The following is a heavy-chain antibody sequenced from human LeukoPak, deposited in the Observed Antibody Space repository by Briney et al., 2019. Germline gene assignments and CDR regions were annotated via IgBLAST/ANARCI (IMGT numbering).Heavy chain of an antibody. D-gene: IGHD1-26*01. Sequence: PGGSLRLSCAASGFTFDNYRMSWVRQAPGKGQEWVSPVNADGGNTYYADSVKGRFTISRDNSKSTLILQMNSLRVEDTALYYCTKRVKYGGTWDHFADWGQGTLVTASS. J-gene: IGHJ4*02. CDR1: GFTFDNYR. V-gene: IGHV3-23*01. CDR3: TKRVKYGGTWDHFAD. CDR2: VNADGGNT.